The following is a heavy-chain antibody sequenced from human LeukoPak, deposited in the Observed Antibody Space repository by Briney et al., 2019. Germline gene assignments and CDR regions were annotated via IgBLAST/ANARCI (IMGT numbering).Heavy chain of an antibody. J-gene: IGHJ4*02. CDR2: IGTSGDA. CDR1: GFTFTKYD. D-gene: IGHD2/OR15-2a*01. V-gene: IGHV3-13*01. CDR3: AKGAAYSTTGRPYYFDY. Sequence: GGSLRLSCVASGFTFTKYDMHWVRQPPGKSLQWVSSIGTSGDAYSLDSVEGRFTISREDATDSLHPQMSSLRAEDTAVYYCAKGAAYSTTGRPYYFDYWGQGILVTVSS.